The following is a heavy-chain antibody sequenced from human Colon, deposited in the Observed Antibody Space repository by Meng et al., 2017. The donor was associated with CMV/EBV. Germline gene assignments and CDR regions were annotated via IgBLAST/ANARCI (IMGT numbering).Heavy chain of an antibody. J-gene: IGHJ5*02. CDR2: ISAGGGST. D-gene: IGHD4-17*01. Sequence: GESLKISCAASGFTFSSYAMTWVRQAPGKGLEWVSAISAGGGSTFYADSVKGRYTISRDHSKNTLYLQMNSLRAEDTAVYYCAKAHYADLSWGQGTLVTVSS. V-gene: IGHV3-23*01. CDR3: AKAHYADLS. CDR1: GFTFSSYA.